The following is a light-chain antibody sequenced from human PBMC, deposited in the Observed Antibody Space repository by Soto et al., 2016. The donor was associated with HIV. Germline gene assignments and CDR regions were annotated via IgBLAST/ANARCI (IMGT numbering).Light chain of an antibody. Sequence: SYELNQPPSVSVAPGKTARITCGGNNIGSENVHWYQQKSGQAPVLVIYDDSERPSGTPERFAGFNSGDAATLTISRVEAGDEADYYCQVWDSRTEHYVFGTGTKVTVL. CDR1: NIGSEN. CDR2: DDS. V-gene: IGLV3-21*04. J-gene: IGLJ1*01. CDR3: QVWDSRTEHYV.